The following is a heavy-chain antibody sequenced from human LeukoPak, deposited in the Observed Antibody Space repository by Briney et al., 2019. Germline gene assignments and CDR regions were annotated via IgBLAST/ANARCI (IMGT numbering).Heavy chain of an antibody. CDR1: GYSFTSHY. V-gene: IGHV1-46*01. Sequence: ASVTVSCKASGYSFTSHYMHWVRPAPGQGLEWMGLINPSGSSTLYAQKFQGRVTLTRDISTTTDYMELSSLRSEDTAVYYCARDIDPVPDIVVVVAATAAFDIWGQGTMVTVSS. D-gene: IGHD2-15*01. CDR3: ARDIDPVPDIVVVVAATAAFDI. J-gene: IGHJ3*02. CDR2: INPSGSST.